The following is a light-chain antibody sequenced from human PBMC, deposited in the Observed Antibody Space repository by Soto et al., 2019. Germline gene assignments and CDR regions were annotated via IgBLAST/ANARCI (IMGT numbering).Light chain of an antibody. V-gene: IGKV3-20*01. CDR2: DAS. CDR1: QSVNSNY. Sequence: EIVLTQSPGTLSLSPGERATLSCRARQSVNSNYLAWYQQKPGQAPRLLIYDASSRATGFPDRFSGSGSGTDFTLTISRLEPEDFAVYYCQQYSNSPLTFGGGTKVEIK. J-gene: IGKJ4*01. CDR3: QQYSNSPLT.